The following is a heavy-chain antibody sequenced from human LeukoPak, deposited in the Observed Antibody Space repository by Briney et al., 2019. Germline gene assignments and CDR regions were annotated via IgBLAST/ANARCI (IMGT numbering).Heavy chain of an antibody. CDR1: GGSISGRRYY. V-gene: IGHV4-39*02. D-gene: IGHD2-2*01. CDR2: IHYDGAT. J-gene: IGHJ6*02. Sequence: PSETLSLTCSVSGGSISGRRYYWGWIRQPPGRGLEWIGSIHYDGATYYNPSLKSRVTMSVDTSKNQVSLKLRSGTAADTAVYYCAREDIVVVPAAIPPQTDYYYGMDVWGQGTTVTVSS. CDR3: AREDIVVVPAAIPPQTDYYYGMDV.